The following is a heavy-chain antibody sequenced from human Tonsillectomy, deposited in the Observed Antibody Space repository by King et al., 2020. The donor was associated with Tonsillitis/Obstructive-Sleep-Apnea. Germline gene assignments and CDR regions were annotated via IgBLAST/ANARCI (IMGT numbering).Heavy chain of an antibody. CDR2: IYWDDDK. CDR1: GFSLSTSGVG. D-gene: IGHD2-2*01. CDR3: ARVCSSTSCYAADDAFDI. Sequence: TLKESGPTLVKPTQTLTLTCTFSGFSLSTSGVGVGWIRQPPGKALEWLALIYWDDDKRYSPSLKSRLTITKDTSKNQVVLTMTNMDPVDTATYYCARVCSSTSCYAADDAFDIWGQGTMVTVSS. J-gene: IGHJ3*02. V-gene: IGHV2-5*02.